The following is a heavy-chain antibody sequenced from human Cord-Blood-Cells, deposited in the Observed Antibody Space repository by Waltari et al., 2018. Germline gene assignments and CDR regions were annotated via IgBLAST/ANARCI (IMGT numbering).Heavy chain of an antibody. V-gene: IGHV1-69*12. Sequence: QVQLVQSGAEVTKPGSSVKASCKASGGTFSSYAISWVRQAPGQGLEWMGGIIPIFGTANYAQKFQGRVTITADESTSTAYMELSSLRSEDTAVYYCARAPYCSGGSCYYYYYYGMDVWGQGTTVTVSS. CDR3: ARAPYCSGGSCYYYYYYGMDV. CDR2: IIPIFGTA. D-gene: IGHD2-15*01. J-gene: IGHJ6*02. CDR1: GGTFSSYA.